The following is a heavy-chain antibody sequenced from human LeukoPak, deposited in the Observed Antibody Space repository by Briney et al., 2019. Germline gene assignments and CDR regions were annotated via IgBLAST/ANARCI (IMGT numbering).Heavy chain of an antibody. CDR1: GFTVSTNY. CDR3: ARGLYGSGSYVGNGMDV. Sequence: GGSLTLSCAASGFTVSTNYINWVRQAPGKGLEWVSVIHSGGTTNYADSVKGRITISRDTSKNTLYLQMSRLRAEDTAVYYCARGLYGSGSYVGNGMDVWGQGTTVTVSS. V-gene: IGHV3-66*01. J-gene: IGHJ6*02. D-gene: IGHD3-10*01. CDR2: IHSGGTT.